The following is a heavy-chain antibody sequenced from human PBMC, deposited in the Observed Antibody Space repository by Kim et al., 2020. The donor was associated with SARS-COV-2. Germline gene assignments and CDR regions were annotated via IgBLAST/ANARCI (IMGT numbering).Heavy chain of an antibody. V-gene: IGHV4-4*07. CDR1: GGSISSYY. J-gene: IGHJ6*02. D-gene: IGHD1-26*01. Sequence: SETLSLTCTVSGGSISSYYWSWIRQPAGKGLEWIGRIYTSGSTNYNPSLKSRVTMSVDTSKNQFSLKLSSVTAADTAVYYCAREVGYSGSYYYYYGMDVWGQGTTVTVSS. CDR2: IYTSGST. CDR3: AREVGYSGSYYYYYGMDV.